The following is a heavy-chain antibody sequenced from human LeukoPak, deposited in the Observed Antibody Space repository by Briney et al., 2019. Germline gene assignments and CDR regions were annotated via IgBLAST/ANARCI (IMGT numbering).Heavy chain of an antibody. CDR3: ATGYGDFRVEGRYFYS. V-gene: IGHV4-61*05. CDR2: IYYSGST. J-gene: IGHJ4*02. CDR1: GGSISSSSYY. D-gene: IGHD4-17*01. Sequence: PSETLSLTCTVSGGSISSSSYYWGWIRQPPGKGLEWIGYIYYSGSTNYNPSLKSRVTISVDTSKNQFSLKLSSVTAADTAVYYCATGYGDFRVEGRYFYSWGQGTLVTVSS.